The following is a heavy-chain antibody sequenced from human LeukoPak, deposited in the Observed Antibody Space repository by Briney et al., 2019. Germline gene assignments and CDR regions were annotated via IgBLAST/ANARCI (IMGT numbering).Heavy chain of an antibody. CDR1: GFSFSAYG. CDR3: ARGYSGSYRIDY. D-gene: IGHD1-26*01. J-gene: IGHJ4*02. V-gene: IGHV3-23*01. Sequence: PGGSLRLSCAASGFSFSAYGMTWVRQAPGKGLEWVSAIGAGGSSTYYADSVRGRFTISRDNSKNTLYLQMNSLRAEDTAVYYCARGYSGSYRIDYWGQGTLVTVSS. CDR2: IGAGGSST.